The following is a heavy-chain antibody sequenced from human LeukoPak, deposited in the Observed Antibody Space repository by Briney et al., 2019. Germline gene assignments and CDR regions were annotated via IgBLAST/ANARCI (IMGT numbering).Heavy chain of an antibody. Sequence: ASVKVPCKASGYTFTGYYIHWVRQAPGQGLEWMGWINPNSGNTNYAQRFQGGVTMTRDTSISTAYMELRRLRSADTAVYYCAREADNWNYVRRGPPFDYWGQGTLVTVSS. CDR1: GYTFTGYY. D-gene: IGHD1-7*01. CDR3: AREADNWNYVRRGPPFDY. J-gene: IGHJ4*02. CDR2: INPNSGNT. V-gene: IGHV1-2*02.